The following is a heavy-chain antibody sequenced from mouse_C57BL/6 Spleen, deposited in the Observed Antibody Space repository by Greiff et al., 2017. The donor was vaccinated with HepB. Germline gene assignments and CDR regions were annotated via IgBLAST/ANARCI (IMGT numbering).Heavy chain of an antibody. CDR1: GYTFTDYY. J-gene: IGHJ2*01. V-gene: IGHV1-76*01. D-gene: IGHD4-1*01. CDR3: ARGGNWGPIDY. CDR2: IYPGSGNT. Sequence: VQLQQSGAELVRPGASVKLSCKASGYTFTDYYINWVKQRPGQGLEWIARIYPGSGNTYYNEKFKGKATLTAEKSSSTAYMQLSSLTSEDSAVYFCARGGNWGPIDYWGQGTTLTVSS.